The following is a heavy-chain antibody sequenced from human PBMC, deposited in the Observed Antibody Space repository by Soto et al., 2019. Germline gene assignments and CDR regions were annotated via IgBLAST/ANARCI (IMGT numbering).Heavy chain of an antibody. J-gene: IGHJ6*02. CDR2: ISSSSSYT. V-gene: IGHV3-11*06. CDR3: ARDYYSSSWYWSHGMDV. Sequence: PGGSLRLSCAASGFTFSDYYMSWIRQAPGKGLEWVSYISSSSSYTNYADSVKGRFTISRDNAKNSLYLQMNSLRAEDTAVYYCARDYYSSSWYWSHGMDVWGQGTTVTVSS. D-gene: IGHD6-13*01. CDR1: GFTFSDYY.